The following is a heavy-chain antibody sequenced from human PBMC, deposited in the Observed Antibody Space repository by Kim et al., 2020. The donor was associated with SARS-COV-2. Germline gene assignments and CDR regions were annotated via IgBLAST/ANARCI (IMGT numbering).Heavy chain of an antibody. Sequence: GGSLRLSCAASGFTFSRNGMHWVRQAPGKGLEWVAVISYDGSSKYYADSVKGRFTISRDNSKNTLYLQMNSLRAEDTAVYYCARDVRSFDWDGPDAWGQGTTVTVSS. D-gene: IGHD3-9*01. CDR1: GFTFSRNG. CDR2: ISYDGSSK. CDR3: ARDVRSFDWDGPDA. V-gene: IGHV3-33*05. J-gene: IGHJ6*02.